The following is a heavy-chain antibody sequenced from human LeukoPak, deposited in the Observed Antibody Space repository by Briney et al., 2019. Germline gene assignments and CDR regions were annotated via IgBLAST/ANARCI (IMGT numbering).Heavy chain of an antibody. CDR3: AGVYNSGPGYCSGASCYRLGGWFDT. J-gene: IGHJ5*02. D-gene: IGHD2-2*02. Sequence: PSETLSLTCSVSGDSISYYYWTWIRQPAGKGLEWIGRIYSDGDTNYNPSLNSRVTMSIDTAKNQFSLNLSSVTAADTAIYYCAGVYNSGPGYCSGASCYRLGGWFDTWGQGTLVTVSS. CDR2: IYSDGDT. V-gene: IGHV4-4*07. CDR1: GDSISYYY.